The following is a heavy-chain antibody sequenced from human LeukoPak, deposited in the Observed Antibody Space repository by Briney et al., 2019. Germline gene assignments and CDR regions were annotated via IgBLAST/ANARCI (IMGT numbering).Heavy chain of an antibody. J-gene: IGHJ4*02. CDR1: GGTFSSYA. V-gene: IGHV1-69*13. CDR2: IIPIFGTA. CDR3: ARGRDDNSGYYYGSYDY. Sequence: ASVKVSCKASGGTFSSYAISWVRQAPGQGLEWMGGIIPIFGTANYAQKFLGRVTITADESTSTAYMELSSLRSEDAAVYYCARGRDDNSGYYYGSYDYWGQGTLVTVSS. D-gene: IGHD3-22*01.